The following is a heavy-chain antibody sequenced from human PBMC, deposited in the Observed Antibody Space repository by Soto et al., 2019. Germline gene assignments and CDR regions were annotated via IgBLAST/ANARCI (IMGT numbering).Heavy chain of an antibody. V-gene: IGHV3-9*01. Sequence: PGGSLRLSCAASGFTFDNYAMYWVRQAPGKGLEWVSGISWNSNTIAYADSVKGRFTISRDNAKSSVHLQMNSLRAEDTAVYYCARVGTDYGSGSPYYSDSWGQGILVTVSS. CDR2: ISWNSNTI. D-gene: IGHD3-10*01. CDR1: GFTFDNYA. J-gene: IGHJ4*02. CDR3: ARVGTDYGSGSPYYSDS.